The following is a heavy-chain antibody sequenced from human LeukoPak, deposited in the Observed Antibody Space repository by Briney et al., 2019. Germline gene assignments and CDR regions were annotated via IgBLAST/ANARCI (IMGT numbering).Heavy chain of an antibody. J-gene: IGHJ4*02. V-gene: IGHV3-21*01. D-gene: IGHD6-13*01. CDR3: ASGVIIATAGSLDY. Sequence: GGGLRLSFAAPGFTLMSFNMNWGRQAPREGLGVGSFIGSGSRYKNYVDSVRGRFTISRDNAKNSLYLQMNSLRAEDTAVYFCASGVIIATAGSLDYWGQGTLVTVSS. CDR1: GFTLMSFN. CDR2: IGSGSRYK.